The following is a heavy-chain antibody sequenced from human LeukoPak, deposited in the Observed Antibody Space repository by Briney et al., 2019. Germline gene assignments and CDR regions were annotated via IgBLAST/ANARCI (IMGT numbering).Heavy chain of an antibody. D-gene: IGHD1/OR15-1a*01. CDR1: GYTFSNYG. Sequence: ASVKVSCKASGYTFSNYGINWVRQAPGQGPEWMGWISVYNGNTNYAPNLQDRVTLTTDTSTSTAHMELRGLRSDDTAVYYCAKTAPGTSLGGYYYYMDAWGKGTTIIVSS. CDR2: ISVYNGNT. J-gene: IGHJ6*03. V-gene: IGHV1-18*04. CDR3: AKTAPGTSLGGYYYYMDA.